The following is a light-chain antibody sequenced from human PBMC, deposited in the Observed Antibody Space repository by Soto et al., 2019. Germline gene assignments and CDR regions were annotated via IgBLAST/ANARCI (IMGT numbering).Light chain of an antibody. CDR2: GAS. Sequence: EIVLTQSPGTLSLSPGERATLSCRASQSGSSNYLAWYQQKPGQAPRPLIYGASSRDTGIPDRFSGSGAGTDFTLTISRLESEDFAVYYCQQYGSSPWTFCQGTKVAIK. CDR1: QSGSSNY. CDR3: QQYGSSPWT. J-gene: IGKJ1*01. V-gene: IGKV3-20*01.